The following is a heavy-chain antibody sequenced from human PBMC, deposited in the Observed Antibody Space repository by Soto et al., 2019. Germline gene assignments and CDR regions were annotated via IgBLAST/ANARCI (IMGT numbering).Heavy chain of an antibody. V-gene: IGHV3-74*01. D-gene: IGHD2-2*01. CDR2: INSDGSST. Sequence: GGSLRLSCAASGFTFSSYWMHWVRQAPGKGLVWVSRINSDGSSTSYADSVKGRFTISRDNAKNTLYLQMNSLRAEDTAVYYCARALWGVVPAAMGSSSWYQDYYYGMDVWGQGTTVTVSS. CDR3: ARALWGVVPAAMGSSSWYQDYYYGMDV. J-gene: IGHJ6*02. CDR1: GFTFSSYW.